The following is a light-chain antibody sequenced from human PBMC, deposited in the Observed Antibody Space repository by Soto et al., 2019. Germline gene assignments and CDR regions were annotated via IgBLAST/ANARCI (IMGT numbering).Light chain of an antibody. CDR2: AAS. CDR3: QQSYSTPIT. V-gene: IGKV1-39*01. J-gene: IGKJ5*01. CDR1: QTITSD. Sequence: DIQMTQSPSSLSASVGDRVTITCRASQTITSDLNWYQQRPGKAPKLLIYAASNLQSGVPSRFSGSGSGTDFTFIISSLQPEDFATYYCQQSYSTPITFGQGTRLEI.